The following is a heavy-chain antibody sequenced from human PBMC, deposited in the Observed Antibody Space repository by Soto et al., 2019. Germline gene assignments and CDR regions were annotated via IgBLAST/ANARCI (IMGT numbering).Heavy chain of an antibody. V-gene: IGHV3-7*01. D-gene: IGHD6-19*01. CDR3: ASESSGWYWDWFDP. CDR2: IKQDGSEK. J-gene: IGHJ5*02. Sequence: GSLRLSCSASGFTFSSYWMSWVRQAPGKGLEWVANIKQDGSEKYYVDSVKGRFTISRDNAKNSLYLQMNSLRAEDTAVYYCASESSGWYWDWFDPWGQGTLVTVSS. CDR1: GFTFSSYW.